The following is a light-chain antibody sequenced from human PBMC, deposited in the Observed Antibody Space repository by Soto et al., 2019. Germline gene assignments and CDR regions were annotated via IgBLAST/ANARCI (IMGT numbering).Light chain of an antibody. V-gene: IGLV2-23*01. CDR3: CSSAATNILV. Sequence: QSVLTQPASVSGSPGQSITISCTGTSSDVGSYNLVSWFQQHPGKAPKLMIYEGSKRPSGVSNRFSGSKSGNTASLTISGLQAEDEADYYCCSSAATNILVVGGGTKLTVL. CDR1: SSDVGSYNL. J-gene: IGLJ2*01. CDR2: EGS.